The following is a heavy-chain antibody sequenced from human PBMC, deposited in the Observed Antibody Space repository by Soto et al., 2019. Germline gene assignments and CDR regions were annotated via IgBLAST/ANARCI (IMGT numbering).Heavy chain of an antibody. CDR3: VREGSYRPFDY. CDR2: IYSDDRT. CDR1: GFTVSGNF. Sequence: PGGSPRLSCAVSGFTVSGNFMSWVRQAPGKGLEWVSVIYSDDRTYYTDSVKGRFTISRDNSVNTLYLQMDSLRAEDTAVYYCVREGSYRPFDYWGQGTLVTVSS. V-gene: IGHV3-66*01. D-gene: IGHD3-16*02. J-gene: IGHJ4*02.